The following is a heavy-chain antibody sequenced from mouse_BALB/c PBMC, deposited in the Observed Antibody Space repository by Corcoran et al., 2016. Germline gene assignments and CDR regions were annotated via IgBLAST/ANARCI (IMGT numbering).Heavy chain of an antibody. CDR3: ARQASTTVAPYAMDY. D-gene: IGHD1-1*01. CDR1: GSTFTSYV. V-gene: IGHV1S136*01. J-gene: IGHJ4*01. Sequence: EVQLQQSGPELVKPGASVKMSCNASGSTFTSYVMHWVKQKPGQGLEWIGYINPYNDGTKYNEKFKGKSTLTSDKSSSTAYMELSSLTSEDSAVYYCARQASTTVAPYAMDYWGQGTSVTVSS. CDR2: INPYNDGT.